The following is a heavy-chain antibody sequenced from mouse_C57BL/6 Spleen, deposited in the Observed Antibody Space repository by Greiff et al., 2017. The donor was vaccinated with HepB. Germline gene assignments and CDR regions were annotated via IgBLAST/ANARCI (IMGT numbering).Heavy chain of an antibody. Sequence: QVQLQQSGPELVKPGASVKISCKASGYAFSSSWMNWVKQRPGKGLDWIGQIYPGDGDTNYNGKFKGKATLTADKSSSTAYMQLSSLTSEDSAVYFCARDDGYYGFDYWGQGTTLTVSS. CDR1: GYAFSSSW. V-gene: IGHV1-82*01. J-gene: IGHJ2*01. CDR2: IYPGDGDT. D-gene: IGHD2-3*01. CDR3: ARDDGYYGFDY.